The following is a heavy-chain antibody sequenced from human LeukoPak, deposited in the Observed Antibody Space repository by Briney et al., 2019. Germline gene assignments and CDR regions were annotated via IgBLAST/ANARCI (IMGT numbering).Heavy chain of an antibody. CDR2: IIPILGIA. J-gene: IGHJ4*02. Sequence: GASVKVSCRASGGTFSSYAISWVRQAPGQGLEWMGRIIPILGIANYAQKFQGRVTITADKSTSTAYMELSSLRSEDTAVYYCARDETFDYWGQGTLVTVSS. CDR3: ARDETFDY. V-gene: IGHV1-69*04. CDR1: GGTFSSYA.